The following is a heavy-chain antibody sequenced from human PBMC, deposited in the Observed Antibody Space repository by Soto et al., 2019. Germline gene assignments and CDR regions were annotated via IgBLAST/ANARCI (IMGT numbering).Heavy chain of an antibody. V-gene: IGHV3-23*01. CDR3: AKDYGHIVVVTSAII. CDR2: ISGSGGST. CDR1: GFTFSSYA. D-gene: IGHD2-2*01. J-gene: IGHJ3*02. Sequence: EVQLLESGGGLVQPGGSLRLSCAASGFTFSSYAMSWVRQAPGKGLEWVSDISGSGGSTYYADSVKGRFTISRDNSKNTLHLQMKNLRAEDTAVYYCAKDYGHIVVVTSAIIWGQGTMVTVSA.